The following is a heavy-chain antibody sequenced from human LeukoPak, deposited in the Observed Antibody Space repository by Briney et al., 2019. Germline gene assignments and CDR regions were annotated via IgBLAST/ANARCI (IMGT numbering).Heavy chain of an antibody. Sequence: TPSETLSLTCTVSGGSISSYYWSWIRQPPGKGLEWIGEINHSGSTNYNPSLKSRVTISVDTSKNQFSLKLSSVTADDTAVDYCARANLPYYYDSSGYYPPGYWGQGTLVTVSS. CDR2: INHSGST. J-gene: IGHJ4*02. CDR1: GGSISSYY. CDR3: ARANLPYYYDSSGYYPPGY. D-gene: IGHD3-22*01. V-gene: IGHV4-34*01.